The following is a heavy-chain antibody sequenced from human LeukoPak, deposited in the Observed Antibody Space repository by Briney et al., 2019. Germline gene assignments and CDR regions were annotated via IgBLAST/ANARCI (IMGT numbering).Heavy chain of an antibody. CDR2: FDPEDGET. CDR3: ATEISSIKKCSGSHPRDY. J-gene: IGHJ4*02. CDR1: GYTLTELS. D-gene: IGHD1-26*01. Sequence: ASVKVSCKVSGYTLTELSMHWVRQAPGKGLEWMGGFDPEDGETIYAQKFQGRVTMTEDTSTDTAYMELSSLRSEDTAVYYCATEISSIKKCSGSHPRDYWGQGTLVTVSS. V-gene: IGHV1-24*01.